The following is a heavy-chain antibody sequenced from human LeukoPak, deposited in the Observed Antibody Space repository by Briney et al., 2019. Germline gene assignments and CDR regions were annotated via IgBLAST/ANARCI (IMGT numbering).Heavy chain of an antibody. CDR2: ISAYNGNT. CDR3: ARGVVPAGMGYYFDY. CDR1: GYTFTSYG. Sequence: GASVKVSCKASGYTFTSYGISWVRQAPGQGLEWMGWISAYNGNTNDAQKLQGRVTMTTDTSTSTAYMELRSLRSDDTAVYYCARGVVPAGMGYYFDYWGQGTLVTVSS. J-gene: IGHJ4*02. V-gene: IGHV1-18*01. D-gene: IGHD2-2*01.